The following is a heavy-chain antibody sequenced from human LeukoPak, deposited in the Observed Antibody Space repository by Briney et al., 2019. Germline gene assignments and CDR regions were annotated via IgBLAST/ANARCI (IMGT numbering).Heavy chain of an antibody. V-gene: IGHV3-21*01. Sequence: GGSLRLSCAASGFTFSSYSMNWVRQAPGKGLEWVSSISSSSSYIYYADSVKGRFTISRDNSKNTLYLQMNSLRAEDTAVYYCARVSRTGYSSGCFDYWGQGTLVTVSS. CDR1: GFTFSSYS. D-gene: IGHD6-19*01. CDR2: ISSSSSYI. CDR3: ARVSRTGYSSGCFDY. J-gene: IGHJ4*02.